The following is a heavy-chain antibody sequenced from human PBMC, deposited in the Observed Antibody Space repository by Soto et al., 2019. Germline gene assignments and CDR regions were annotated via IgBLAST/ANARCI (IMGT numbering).Heavy chain of an antibody. CDR1: GGSISSYY. J-gene: IGHJ6*02. Sequence: SETLSLTCTVSGGSISSYYWSWIRQPPGKGLEWIGYIYYSGSTNYNPSLKSRVTISVDTSKNQFSLKLSSVTAADTAVYYCARLYYYYGMDVWGQGTTVTVSS. CDR2: IYYSGST. V-gene: IGHV4-59*01. CDR3: ARLYYYYGMDV.